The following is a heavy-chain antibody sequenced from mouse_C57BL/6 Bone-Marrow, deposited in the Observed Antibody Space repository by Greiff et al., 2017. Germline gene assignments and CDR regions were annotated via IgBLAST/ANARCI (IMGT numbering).Heavy chain of an antibody. D-gene: IGHD1-1*01. V-gene: IGHV14-4*01. Sequence: EVQLQQSGAELVRPGASVKLSCTASGFNIKDTYFTWVKQRPKQGLGWIGGIDPGNGVTKYPPKFQGKAPITAETSSNPASLQLSSLTSEDTAVYYCTKATTVVANFDYWGQGTTLTVSS. J-gene: IGHJ2*01. CDR3: TKATTVVANFDY. CDR1: GFNIKDTY. CDR2: IDPGNGVT.